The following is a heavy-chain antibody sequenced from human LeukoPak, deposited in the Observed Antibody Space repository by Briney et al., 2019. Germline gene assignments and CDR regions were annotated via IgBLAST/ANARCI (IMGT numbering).Heavy chain of an antibody. V-gene: IGHV4-39*07. CDR3: ARGRLRGYYYYYYMDV. J-gene: IGHJ6*03. Sequence: SETLSLTCTVSGGSISSSSYYWGWIRQPPGKGLEWIGSIYYSGSTNYNPSLKSRVTISVDTSKNQFSLKLSSVTAADTAVYYCARGRLRGYYYYYYMDVWGKGTTVTVSS. CDR1: GGSISSSSYY. CDR2: IYYSGST. D-gene: IGHD4-17*01.